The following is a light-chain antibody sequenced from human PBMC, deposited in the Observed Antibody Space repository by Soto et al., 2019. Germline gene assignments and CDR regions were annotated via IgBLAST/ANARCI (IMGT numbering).Light chain of an antibody. V-gene: IGLV2-18*02. J-gene: IGLJ1*01. CDR1: SSGVGGYNR. CDR3: PSYASGSADV. Sequence: QSALTQPPSVSGSPGQSVAISCTGTSSGVGGYNRVSWYQQAPGKAPKLLIYDVSNRPSGGSTRFSGSKAGNTASLNIAGLQAEGEADYCFPSYASGSADVFGPGTKLTVL. CDR2: DVS.